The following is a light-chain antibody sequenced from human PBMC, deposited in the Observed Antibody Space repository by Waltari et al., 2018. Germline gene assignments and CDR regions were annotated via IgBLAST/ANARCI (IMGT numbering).Light chain of an antibody. CDR1: SNDVGGYNS. CDR2: DVR. CDR3: SSQSSNNVVL. V-gene: IGLV2-14*01. Sequence: QSALTQPASVSGSPGQSVTIFCTGTSNDVGGYNSVSWYQEHPGQAPRVIIYDVRDRPSGVSDRFSGSKSGNTASLTISGLQAEDEADDYCSSQSSNNVVLFGGGTKLTVL. J-gene: IGLJ2*01.